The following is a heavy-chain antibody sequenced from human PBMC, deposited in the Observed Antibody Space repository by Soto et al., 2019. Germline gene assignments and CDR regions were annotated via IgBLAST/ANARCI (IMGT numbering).Heavy chain of an antibody. J-gene: IGHJ4*02. D-gene: IGHD2-8*01. V-gene: IGHV1-18*01. CDR2: ISTTSGNT. CDR1: GYTFSSYS. Sequence: ASVKVSCKTSGYTFSSYSINWVRQAPGQGLEWMAWISTTSGNTHYAERVQGRVTVTLDKSARTAFMEMWGLTSDDTAVYFCARDNGYYDLWGQGTLVTVSS. CDR3: ARDNGYYDL.